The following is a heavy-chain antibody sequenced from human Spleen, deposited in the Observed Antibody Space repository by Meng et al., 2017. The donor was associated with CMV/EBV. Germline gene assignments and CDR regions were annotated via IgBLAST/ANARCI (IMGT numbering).Heavy chain of an antibody. D-gene: IGHD6-19*01. CDR1: GFTFSSYA. CDR3: AKTGSGWFTDY. CDR2: ISYDGSNK. Sequence: GGSLRLSCAASGFTFSSYAMHWVRQAPGKGLEWVAVISYDGSNKYYADSVKGRFTISRDNSKHTLSLQMNTLRPEDTAVYFCAKTGSGWFTDYWGQGTLVTVSS. V-gene: IGHV3-30-3*02. J-gene: IGHJ4*02.